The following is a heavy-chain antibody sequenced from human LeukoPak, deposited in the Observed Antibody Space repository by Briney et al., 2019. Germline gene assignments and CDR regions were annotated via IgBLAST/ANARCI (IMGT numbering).Heavy chain of an antibody. Sequence: GASVKVSCKASDYTFSSYGIGWVRQAPGQGLEWMGWISLYNGNTKYAQKPQDRVAMTADTSTTTAYMEVRSLRSGDTAVYYCARDELGSFDYWGQGTLVTVSS. CDR3: ARDELGSFDY. D-gene: IGHD3-16*01. CDR1: DYTFSSYG. J-gene: IGHJ4*02. CDR2: ISLYNGNT. V-gene: IGHV1-18*01.